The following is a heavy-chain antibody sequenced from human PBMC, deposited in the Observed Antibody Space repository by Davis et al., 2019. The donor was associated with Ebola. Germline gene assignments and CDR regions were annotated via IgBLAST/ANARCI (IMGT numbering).Heavy chain of an antibody. Sequence: AASVQVSCKPSGYTFSSYVIHWVRQAPGQGLEWMGWINADNGDTKYSQKLQGRVTITRDTSASTAYMELRSLRSQDTAVYYCAIIVDPLVWELVDVWGQGTTVIVSS. J-gene: IGHJ6*02. CDR1: GYTFSSYV. V-gene: IGHV1-3*01. CDR2: INADNGDT. CDR3: AIIVDPLVWELVDV. D-gene: IGHD2-15*01.